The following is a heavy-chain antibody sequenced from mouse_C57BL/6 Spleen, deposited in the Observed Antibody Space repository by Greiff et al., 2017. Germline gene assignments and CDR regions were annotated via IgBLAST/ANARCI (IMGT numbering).Heavy chain of an antibody. CDR1: GYTFTSYW. CDR2: IDPSDSYT. CDR3: AKRQLRPHYFDY. D-gene: IGHD3-2*02. J-gene: IGHJ2*01. Sequence: VQLQQPGAELVKPGASVKLSCKASGYTFTSYWMQWVKQRPGQGLEWIGEIDPSDSYTNYNQKFKGKATLTVDTSSSTAYMQLSSLTSEDSAVYYCAKRQLRPHYFDYWGQGTTLTVSS. V-gene: IGHV1-50*01.